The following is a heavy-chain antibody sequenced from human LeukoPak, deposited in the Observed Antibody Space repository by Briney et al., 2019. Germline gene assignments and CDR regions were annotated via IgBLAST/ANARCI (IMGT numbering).Heavy chain of an antibody. CDR3: ARGKTYYDISKDAFDI. CDR1: SGSISSYY. J-gene: IGHJ3*02. D-gene: IGHD3-22*01. Sequence: SETLSLTCTVSSGSISSYYWSWIRQPPGKGLEWIGYIYYSGSTNYNPSLESRVTISVDTSKNQFSLKLSSVTAADTAVYYCARGKTYYDISKDAFDIWGQGTMVTVSS. V-gene: IGHV4-59*01. CDR2: IYYSGST.